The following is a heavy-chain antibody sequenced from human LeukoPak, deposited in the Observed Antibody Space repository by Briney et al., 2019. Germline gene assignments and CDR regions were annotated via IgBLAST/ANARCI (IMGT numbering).Heavy chain of an antibody. Sequence: GGSLRLSCAASGFTFSNYWMSWVRQAPGKGLEWVGNIKQDGSEKDYVDSLKGRFTISRDNAKNSVSLQMNSLRAEDTAVYYCARATGCLDYWGQGSLVTVSS. D-gene: IGHD4-17*01. J-gene: IGHJ4*02. CDR2: IKQDGSEK. CDR1: GFTFSNYW. CDR3: ARATGCLDY. V-gene: IGHV3-7*01.